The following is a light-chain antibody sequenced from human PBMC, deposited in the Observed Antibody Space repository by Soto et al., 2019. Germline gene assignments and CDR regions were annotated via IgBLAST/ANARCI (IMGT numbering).Light chain of an antibody. CDR3: QQRHSYPIT. Sequence: IQLTQSPSFPSPSVRARVPVPARASQGISNYLAWYQQKPGKAANLLIHTASSLQTGVPSRFSGSGSGTEFTLTISSLQPEDFATYYCQQRHSYPITFGQGTRLAI. V-gene: IGKV1-9*01. CDR1: QGISNY. CDR2: TAS. J-gene: IGKJ5*01.